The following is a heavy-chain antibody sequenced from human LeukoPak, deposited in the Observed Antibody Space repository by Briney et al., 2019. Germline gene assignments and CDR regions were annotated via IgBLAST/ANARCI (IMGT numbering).Heavy chain of an antibody. Sequence: GGSLRLSCAASGFSFSRNAMTWVRQAPGMGLEWVSSVIDSGKDRYYAGSVKGRFTISRDNSKDTLYLQMNSLRVEDTAVYYCARGVVDRGADCWGQGALVTVSS. J-gene: IGHJ4*02. D-gene: IGHD2-15*01. V-gene: IGHV3-23*01. CDR2: VIDSGKDR. CDR3: ARGVVDRGADC. CDR1: GFSFSRNA.